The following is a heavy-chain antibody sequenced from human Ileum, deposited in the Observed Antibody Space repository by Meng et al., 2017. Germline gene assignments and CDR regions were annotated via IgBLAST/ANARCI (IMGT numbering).Heavy chain of an antibody. CDR1: GYTFTNYA. D-gene: IGHD2-15*01. CDR2: INTDNGET. Sequence: QVQVCQSGAEGKKPGASVKVSCKASGYTFTNYAIQWVRQAPGQRLEWVGWINTDNGETTYSQNFQDRVTLNRDTSAGTVYMYLNSLISEDTAIYYCARERQTSGEDYWGQGTLVTVAS. J-gene: IGHJ4*02. V-gene: IGHV1-3*04. CDR3: ARERQTSGEDY.